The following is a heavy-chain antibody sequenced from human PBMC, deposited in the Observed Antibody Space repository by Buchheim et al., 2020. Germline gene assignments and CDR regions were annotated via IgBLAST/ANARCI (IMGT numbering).Heavy chain of an antibody. Sequence: QVQLVQSGAEVKKPGSSVKVSCKASGGTFSSYTISWVRQAPGQGLEWMGRIIPILGIANYAQKFQGRVTITADKSTSTADMELSSLRSEDTAVYYCARDPGYCTNGVCYTPPFYYGMDVWGQGTT. J-gene: IGHJ6*02. D-gene: IGHD2-8*01. CDR2: IIPILGIA. CDR3: ARDPGYCTNGVCYTPPFYYGMDV. CDR1: GGTFSSYT. V-gene: IGHV1-69*08.